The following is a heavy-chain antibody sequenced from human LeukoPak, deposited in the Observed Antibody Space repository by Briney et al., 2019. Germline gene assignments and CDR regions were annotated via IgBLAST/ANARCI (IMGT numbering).Heavy chain of an antibody. CDR2: ISYDGSNK. J-gene: IGHJ5*02. CDR1: GFTFSSYA. V-gene: IGHV3-30*04. Sequence: GGSLRLSCAASGFTFSSYAMHWVRQAPGKGLEWVAVISYDGSNKYYADSVKGRFTISRDNSKNTLYLQMNSLRAEDTAVYYCARELSIVNWFDPWGQGTLVTVSS. D-gene: IGHD1-26*01. CDR3: ARELSIVNWFDP.